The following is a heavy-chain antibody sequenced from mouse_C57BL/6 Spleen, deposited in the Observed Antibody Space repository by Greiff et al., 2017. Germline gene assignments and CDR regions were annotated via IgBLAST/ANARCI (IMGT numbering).Heavy chain of an antibody. CDR1: GYTFTSYW. J-gene: IGHJ4*01. Sequence: VQLQQPGAELVKPGASVKLSCKASGYTFTSYWMHWVKQRPGQGLEWIGMIHPNSGSTNYNEKVKSKSTLTVDKSTSTAYMQLSSLTSEDSAVYYYAREGGIGDGYPYAMDYWGQGTSVTVSS. D-gene: IGHD2-3*01. CDR3: AREGGIGDGYPYAMDY. CDR2: IHPNSGST. V-gene: IGHV1-64*01.